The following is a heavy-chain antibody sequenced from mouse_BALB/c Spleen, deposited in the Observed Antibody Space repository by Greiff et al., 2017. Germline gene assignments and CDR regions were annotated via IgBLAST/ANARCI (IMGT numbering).Heavy chain of an antibody. CDR1: GYTFTSYW. D-gene: IGHD1-1*01. V-gene: IGHV1S22*01. J-gene: IGHJ3*01. CDR2: IYPGSGST. Sequence: LQQPGSELVRPGASVKLSCKASGYTFTSYWMHWVKQRPGQGLEWIGNIYPGSGSTNYDEKFKSKATLTVDTSSSTAYMQLSSLTSEDSAVYYCTRVYGSPWFAYWGQGTLVTVSA. CDR3: TRVYGSPWFAY.